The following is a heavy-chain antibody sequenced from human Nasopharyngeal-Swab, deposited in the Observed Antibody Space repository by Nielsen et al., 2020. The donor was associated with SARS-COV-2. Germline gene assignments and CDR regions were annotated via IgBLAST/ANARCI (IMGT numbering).Heavy chain of an antibody. V-gene: IGHV3-21*01. D-gene: IGHD5-18*01. J-gene: IGHJ4*02. CDR3: AGDRIVDTAMVRTLSGFGS. CDR1: GFTFNSYT. CDR2: IISSGSYM. Sequence: GESLKISCVASGFTFNSYTINWVRQAPGKGLEWVASIISSGSYMYSADSVQGRFTITRDNAKTSVFLHMSTLRVEDTAVYYCAGDRIVDTAMVRTLSGFGSWGQGTLVTVSS.